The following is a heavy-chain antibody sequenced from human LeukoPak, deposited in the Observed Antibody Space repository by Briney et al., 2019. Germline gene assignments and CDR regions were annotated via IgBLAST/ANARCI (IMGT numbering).Heavy chain of an antibody. D-gene: IGHD3-22*01. Sequence: GGSLRLSCAASGFTFSSYEMSWVRQAPGKGLEWVSYISSSGSTIYYADSVKGRFTISRDNARNSLYLQMNSLRAEDTAVYYCARDNYDSSGPYYFDYWGQGTLVTVSS. CDR2: ISSSGSTI. CDR1: GFTFSSYE. V-gene: IGHV3-48*03. CDR3: ARDNYDSSGPYYFDY. J-gene: IGHJ4*02.